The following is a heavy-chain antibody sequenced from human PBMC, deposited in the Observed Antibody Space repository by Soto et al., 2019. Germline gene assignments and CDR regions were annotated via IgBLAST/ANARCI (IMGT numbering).Heavy chain of an antibody. V-gene: IGHV1-69*12. CDR3: ARDGIAARPIAWFDP. J-gene: IGHJ5*02. D-gene: IGHD6-6*01. CDR1: GGTFSSYA. Sequence: QVQLVQSGAEVKKPGSSVKVSCKASGGTFSSYAIRWVRQAPGQGLEWMGGITPIFGAADYAQKFQGRVTITAYESTSTAYMELSSLRSEDTAGYYCARDGIAARPIAWFDPWGQGTLVTVSS. CDR2: ITPIFGAA.